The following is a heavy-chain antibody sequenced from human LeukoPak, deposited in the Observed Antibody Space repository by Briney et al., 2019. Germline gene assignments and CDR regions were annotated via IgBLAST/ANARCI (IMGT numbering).Heavy chain of an antibody. D-gene: IGHD6-19*01. V-gene: IGHV3-23*01. Sequence: GGSPRLSCAASGFTFSSYALSWVRQAPGKGMEWVSTVSGSGHTTYYADSVKGRFTISRDNSKSTVYLQMSSLRVEDTAVYTCAKDWSPRWLVLRDDSEYFHHWGQGTLVTVSS. CDR2: VSGSGHTT. CDR1: GFTFSSYA. J-gene: IGHJ1*01. CDR3: AKDWSPRWLVLRDDSEYFHH.